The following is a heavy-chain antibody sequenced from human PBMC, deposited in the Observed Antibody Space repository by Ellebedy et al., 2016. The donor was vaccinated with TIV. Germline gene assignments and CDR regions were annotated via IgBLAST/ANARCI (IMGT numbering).Heavy chain of an antibody. CDR3: AREWGYSLDV. D-gene: IGHD5-18*01. Sequence: SETLSLTXTVSGGSISSYYWSWIRQPPGKGLEWIGYIYYSGSTNYNPSLKSRVTISVDTSKNQFSLKLSSVTAADTAVYYCAREWGYSLDVWGKGTTVTVSS. CDR2: IYYSGST. J-gene: IGHJ6*04. CDR1: GGSISSYY. V-gene: IGHV4-59*13.